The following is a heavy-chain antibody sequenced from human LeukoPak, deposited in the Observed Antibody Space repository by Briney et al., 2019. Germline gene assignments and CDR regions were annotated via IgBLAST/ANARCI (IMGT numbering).Heavy chain of an antibody. Sequence: SETLSLTCTVSGGSISSGDYYWSWIRQPPGKGLEWIGYIYYSGSTYYNPSLKSRVTISVDTSKNQFSLKLSSVTAADTAVYYCARQFYYDSGGSHYWGQGTLVTVSS. CDR3: ARQFYYDSGGSHY. J-gene: IGHJ4*02. D-gene: IGHD3-22*01. V-gene: IGHV4-30-4*01. CDR1: GGSISSGDYY. CDR2: IYYSGST.